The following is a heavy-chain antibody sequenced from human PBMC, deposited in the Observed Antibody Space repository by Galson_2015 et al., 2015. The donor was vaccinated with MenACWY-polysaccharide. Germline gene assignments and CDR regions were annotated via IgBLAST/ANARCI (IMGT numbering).Heavy chain of an antibody. Sequence: SLRLSWSASGFTFRDYCLHWVRPAPGKGLGGGSYIRSSGTSIYYADSVKGRFTISRDNAKNSLSLQMNSLRAEDTDGYYFTRDECYCRGDMCSPLDYGGQGTLVTVSS. J-gene: IGHJ4*02. CDR1: GFTFRDYC. CDR2: IRSSGTSI. V-gene: IGHV3-21*05. CDR3: TRDECYCRGDMCSPLDY. D-gene: IGHD2-21*01.